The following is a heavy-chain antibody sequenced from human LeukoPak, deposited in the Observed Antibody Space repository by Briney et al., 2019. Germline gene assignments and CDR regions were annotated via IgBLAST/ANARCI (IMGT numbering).Heavy chain of an antibody. Sequence: GEALQISCKGAGYSFTSYWISWVRPMPGKGLGWMGRIDPSDSYTNYSPSFQGHVTISADKSISTAYLQWSSLKASDTAMYYCASLPPRGFGELPWGQGTLVTVSS. J-gene: IGHJ5*02. CDR3: ASLPPRGFGELP. D-gene: IGHD3-10*01. CDR2: IDPSDSYT. CDR1: GYSFTSYW. V-gene: IGHV5-10-1*01.